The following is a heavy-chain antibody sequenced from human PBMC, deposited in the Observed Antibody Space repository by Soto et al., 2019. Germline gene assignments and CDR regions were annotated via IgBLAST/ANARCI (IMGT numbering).Heavy chain of an antibody. D-gene: IGHD3-16*01. CDR2: IYWDDAK. Sequence: QITLKESGPTLVKPTQTLTLTCTFSGFSLSASGVGVGWIRQPPGKALEWLAIIYWDDAKHYSPSLKSSLTITKDPSKNQVVITNPTMDPLDTATYYCAQKGGGDRILDYWGQGTLVTVSS. CDR1: GFSLSASGVG. J-gene: IGHJ4*02. V-gene: IGHV2-5*02. CDR3: AQKGGGDRILDY.